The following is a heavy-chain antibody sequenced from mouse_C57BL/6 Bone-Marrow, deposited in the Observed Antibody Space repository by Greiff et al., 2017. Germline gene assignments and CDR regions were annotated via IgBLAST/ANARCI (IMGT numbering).Heavy chain of an antibody. CDR2: IDPENGDT. D-gene: IGHD1-1*01. CDR1: GFNIKDDY. CDR3: TTEGVYYYGSSFAWFAY. Sequence: VQLQQSGAELVRPGASVKLSCTASGFNIKDDYMHWVKQRPEQGLEWIGWIDPENGDTEYASKFQGKATITADTSSNTAYLQLSSLTSEDTAVYYCTTEGVYYYGSSFAWFAYWGQGTLVTVSA. J-gene: IGHJ3*01. V-gene: IGHV14-4*01.